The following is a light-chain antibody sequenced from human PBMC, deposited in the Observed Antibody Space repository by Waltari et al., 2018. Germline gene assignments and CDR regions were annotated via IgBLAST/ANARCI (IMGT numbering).Light chain of an antibody. V-gene: IGKV3-15*01. Sequence: VMTQSPVTLSVSPGERVTLSCRASQSVSSNLVWYQQNPGQAPRLLIYGASTRATAIPARVSGSGSGTECTLTISSLQSEDFGVYYCQQYNHWPWTFGQGTKVEL. CDR3: QQYNHWPWT. J-gene: IGKJ1*01. CDR1: QSVSSN. CDR2: GAS.